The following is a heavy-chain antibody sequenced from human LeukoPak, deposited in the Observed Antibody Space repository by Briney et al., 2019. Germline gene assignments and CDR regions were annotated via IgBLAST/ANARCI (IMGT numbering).Heavy chain of an antibody. CDR3: ARRHGRCSDGSCYYPDY. CDR2: MNPNSGNT. D-gene: IGHD2-15*01. V-gene: IGHV1-8*02. Sequence: ASVKVSCKASGYTFTSYDINWVRQATGQGLEWMGWMNPNSGNTGYAQKFQGRVTMTRNSSITTAYMDLSSLRSEDTAVYYCARRHGRCSDGSCYYPDYWGQGTLVTVSS. J-gene: IGHJ4*02. CDR1: GYTFTSYD.